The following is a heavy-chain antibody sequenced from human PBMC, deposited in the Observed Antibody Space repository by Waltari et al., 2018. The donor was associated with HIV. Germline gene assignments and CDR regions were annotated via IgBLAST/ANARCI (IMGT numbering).Heavy chain of an antibody. V-gene: IGHV3-15*01. CDR2: IKSKTDGGTT. CDR1: GFPFSNAW. Sequence: EVQLVESGGGLVKPGGSLRLSCAASGFPFSNAWMRWVRKAPGKGLEWVGRIKSKTDGGTTDYAAPVKGRFTISRDDSKNRLYLQMNSLKTEDTAVYYCTTAYYYDSSGYYSVFDYWGQGTLVTVSS. J-gene: IGHJ4*02. CDR3: TTAYYYDSSGYYSVFDY. D-gene: IGHD3-22*01.